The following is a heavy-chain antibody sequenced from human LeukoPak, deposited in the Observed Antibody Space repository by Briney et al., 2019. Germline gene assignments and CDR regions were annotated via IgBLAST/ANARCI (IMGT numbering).Heavy chain of an antibody. D-gene: IGHD6-19*01. CDR3: AKDAGSGWYVPGY. Sequence: PGRSLRLSCAASGFTFSPYGMHWLRQAPRKGPDWAALISSDGSHKFYADSVKGRFTISRDNSKTTLYLKMNSLRAEDTAVYYCAKDAGSGWYVPGYWGQGTLVTVSS. J-gene: IGHJ4*02. CDR1: GFTFSPYG. V-gene: IGHV3-30*18. CDR2: ISSDGSHK.